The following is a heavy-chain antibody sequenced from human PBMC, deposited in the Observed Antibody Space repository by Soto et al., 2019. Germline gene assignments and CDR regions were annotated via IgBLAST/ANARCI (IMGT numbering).Heavy chain of an antibody. J-gene: IGHJ4*02. D-gene: IGHD3-22*01. CDR3: TTKHTAHYYDSSGYYYRPDY. Sequence: GGSLRLSCAASGFTFSSYAMNWVRQAPGKGLEWVGRIKSKTDGGTTDYAAPVKGRFTISRDDSKNTLYLQMNSLKTEDTAVYYCTTKHTAHYYDSSGYYYRPDYWGQGTLVTVSS. CDR2: IKSKTDGGTT. V-gene: IGHV3-15*07. CDR1: GFTFSSYA.